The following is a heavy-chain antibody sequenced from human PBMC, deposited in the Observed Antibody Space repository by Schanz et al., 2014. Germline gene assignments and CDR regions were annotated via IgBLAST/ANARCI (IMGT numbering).Heavy chain of an antibody. Sequence: QVQLVQLGAEVKKSGSSLKVSCKASGGTFSKHSISWVRQAPGQGLEWLARIIPFLDLAKSAQKFQGRVTLTADTSTNTAYMEMTSLRSEDTAVYYCARGGGLDKLFLDVWGQGTTVTVSS. CDR3: ARGGGLDKLFLDV. CDR1: GGTFSKHS. D-gene: IGHD3-16*01. V-gene: IGHV1-69*04. CDR2: IIPFLDLA. J-gene: IGHJ6*02.